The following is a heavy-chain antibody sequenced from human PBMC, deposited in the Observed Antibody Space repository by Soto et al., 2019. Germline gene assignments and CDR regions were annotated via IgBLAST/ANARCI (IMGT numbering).Heavy chain of an antibody. D-gene: IGHD3-22*01. Sequence: EVQLVESGGGLIQPGGSLRLSCAASGFTVSSNYMSWVRQAPGKGLEWVSDIYSGGSTYYADSVKGRFTISRDNSKNTLYLKMNSLIAEETTVYYCATSTRKYYYDSSCYSRAGHYGMDVWGQGTTVTVSS. J-gene: IGHJ6*02. CDR1: GFTVSSNY. V-gene: IGHV3-53*01. CDR2: IYSGGST. CDR3: ATSTRKYYYDSSCYSRAGHYGMDV.